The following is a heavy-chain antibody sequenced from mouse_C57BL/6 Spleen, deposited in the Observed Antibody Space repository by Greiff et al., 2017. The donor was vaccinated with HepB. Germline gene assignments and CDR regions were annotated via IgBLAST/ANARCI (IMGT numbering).Heavy chain of an antibody. D-gene: IGHD2-3*01. J-gene: IGHJ2*01. CDR2: ISSGSSTI. CDR1: GFTFSDYG. V-gene: IGHV5-17*01. Sequence: EVKVVESGGGLVKPGGSLKLSCAASGFTFSDYGMHWVRQAPEKGLEWVAYISSGSSTIYYADTVKGRFTISRDNAKNTLFLQMTSLRSEDTAMYYCARSGGYYCFDYWGQGTTLTVSS. CDR3: ARSGGYYCFDY.